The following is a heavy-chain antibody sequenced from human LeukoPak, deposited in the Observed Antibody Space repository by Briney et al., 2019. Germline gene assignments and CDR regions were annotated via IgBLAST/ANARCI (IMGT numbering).Heavy chain of an antibody. CDR2: IYTSGST. D-gene: IGHD1-26*01. CDR3: ARERWESTDIDY. CDR1: GGSIGSYY. Sequence: SETLSLTCTVSGGSIGSYYWSWIRQPAGKGLEWIGRIYTSGSTNYNPSLKSRVTMSVDTSKNQFSLKLSPVTAADTAVYYCARERWESTDIDYWGQGTLVTVSS. V-gene: IGHV4-4*07. J-gene: IGHJ4*02.